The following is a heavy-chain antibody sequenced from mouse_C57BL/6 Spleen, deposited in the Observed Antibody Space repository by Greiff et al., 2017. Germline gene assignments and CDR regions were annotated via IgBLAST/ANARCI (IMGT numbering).Heavy chain of an antibody. CDR3: ARVLSPNAMDY. V-gene: IGHV8-12*01. CDR1: GFSLSTSGMG. D-gene: IGHD1-1*01. Sequence: QVTLKESGPGILQSSPTLSLSCSFSGFSLSTSGMGVSWIRQPSGKGLEWLAHIYWDDDKRYNPSLKSRLTISKDTSRNPVFLKITSVDTADTATYYCARVLSPNAMDYWGQGTSVTVSS. CDR2: IYWDDDK. J-gene: IGHJ4*01.